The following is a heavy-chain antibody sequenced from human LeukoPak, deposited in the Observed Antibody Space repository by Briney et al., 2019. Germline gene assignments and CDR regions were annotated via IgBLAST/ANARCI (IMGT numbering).Heavy chain of an antibody. CDR2: INPSSGGT. D-gene: IGHD5-24*01. V-gene: IGHV1-2*02. Sequence: GASVKVSCKASGYTFTDYYIHWVRQAPGQGLEWMGWINPSSGGTNYAQKFQGRVTMIRDTSISAAYMELSRLRSDDTAVYYCARVATIFSVSYFDYWGQGTLVTVSS. CDR3: ARVATIFSVSYFDY. CDR1: GYTFTDYY. J-gene: IGHJ4*02.